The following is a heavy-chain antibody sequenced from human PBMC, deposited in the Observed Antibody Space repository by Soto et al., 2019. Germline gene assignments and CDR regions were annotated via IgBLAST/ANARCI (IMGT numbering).Heavy chain of an antibody. Sequence: SETLSLTCTVSGGSISGHYWSWIRQPPGKGLQYIGYISYSGSTNYNPSLKSRVTISVDTSNNQFSLRLSSVTAADTAVYYCARDVGLQHDTGYYDFWSGKNNWFDPWGQGTLVTVSS. CDR1: GGSISGHY. V-gene: IGHV4-59*11. D-gene: IGHD3-3*01. J-gene: IGHJ5*02. CDR2: ISYSGST. CDR3: ARDVGLQHDTGYYDFWSGKNNWFDP.